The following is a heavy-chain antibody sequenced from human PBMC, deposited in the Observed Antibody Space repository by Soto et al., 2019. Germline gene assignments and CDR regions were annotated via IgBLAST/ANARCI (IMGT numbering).Heavy chain of an antibody. D-gene: IGHD6-13*01. V-gene: IGHV3-64*01. CDR2: ISSNGGST. CDR1: GFTFSSYA. CDR3: ARAPEQQLDYFDY. Sequence: EVQLVESGGGLVQLGGSLRLSCAASGFTFSSYAMHWVRQAPGKGLEYVSAISSNGGSTYYANSVKGRFTISRDNSKNTLYLQMGSLRAEDMAVYYCARAPEQQLDYFDYWGQGTLVTVSS. J-gene: IGHJ4*02.